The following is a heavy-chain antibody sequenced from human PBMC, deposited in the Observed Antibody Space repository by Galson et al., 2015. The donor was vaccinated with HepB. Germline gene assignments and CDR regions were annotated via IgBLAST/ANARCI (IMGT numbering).Heavy chain of an antibody. Sequence: SLRLSCAASGFTFSSYSMSWVRQAPGKGLEWVSSITSSSEYIYYADSVRGRFTISRDNAKNSLYLQMNSLRAADTAVYYCARDLGYSGSYWGQGTLVTVSS. CDR1: GFTFSSYS. J-gene: IGHJ4*02. V-gene: IGHV3-21*06. D-gene: IGHD1-26*01. CDR2: ITSSSEYI. CDR3: ARDLGYSGSY.